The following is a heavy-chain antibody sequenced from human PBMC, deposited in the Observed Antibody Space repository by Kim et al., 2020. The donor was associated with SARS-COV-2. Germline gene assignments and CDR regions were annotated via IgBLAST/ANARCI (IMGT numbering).Heavy chain of an antibody. V-gene: IGHV3-73*01. Sequence: GGSLRLSCAASGFSFSDSAMHWGRQAYGKGLELVCRISSKANSYATKYAASVKGRFTIFSDDSKHAAYLQMTSLKTEDTVVYYCTRVPGTTLACWDAFD. J-gene: IGHJ3*02. D-gene: IGHD1-1*01. CDR1: GFSFSDSA. CDR3: TRVPGTTLACWDAFD. CDR2: ISSKANSYAT.